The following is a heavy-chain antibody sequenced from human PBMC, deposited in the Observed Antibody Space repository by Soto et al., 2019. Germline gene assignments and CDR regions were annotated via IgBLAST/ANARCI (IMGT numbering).Heavy chain of an antibody. J-gene: IGHJ4*02. Sequence: GASVKVSCKASGYTFTSYGISWVRQAPGQGLEWMGWISAYNGNTNYAQKLQGRVTMTTDTSTSTAYMELRSLRSDDTAVYYCARDRALGYCSSTSCYRGADYWGQGTLVTVSS. V-gene: IGHV1-18*04. CDR1: GYTFTSYG. CDR2: ISAYNGNT. CDR3: ARDRALGYCSSTSCYRGADY. D-gene: IGHD2-2*02.